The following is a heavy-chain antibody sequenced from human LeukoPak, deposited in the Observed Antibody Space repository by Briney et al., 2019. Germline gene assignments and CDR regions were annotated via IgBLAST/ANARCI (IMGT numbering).Heavy chain of an antibody. CDR3: AMFGPWGSDGFDV. Sequence: GGSLRLSCAASGFSFSNYWMSWVRQAPGQGLEWVANINEDEAKKYYVDSVKGRFTISRDNAKNSLYLQMNSLRAEDTAVYYCAMFGPWGSDGFDVWGHGTLVTVSS. J-gene: IGHJ3*01. CDR1: GFSFSNYW. CDR2: INEDEAKK. D-gene: IGHD3-16*01. V-gene: IGHV3-7*01.